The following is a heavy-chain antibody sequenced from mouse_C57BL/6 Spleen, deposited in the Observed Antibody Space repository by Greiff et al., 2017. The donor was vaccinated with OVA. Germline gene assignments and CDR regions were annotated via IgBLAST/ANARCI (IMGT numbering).Heavy chain of an antibody. Sequence: QVQLQQPGAELVKPGASVKLSCKASGYTFTSYWMHWVKQRPGQGLEWIGMIHPNSGSTNYNEKFKSKATLTVDKSSSTAYMQLSSLTSEDSAVYYCARPLYDYDPYYAMDYWGQGTSVTVSS. CDR2: IHPNSGST. J-gene: IGHJ4*01. D-gene: IGHD2-4*01. CDR3: ARPLYDYDPYYAMDY. CDR1: GYTFTSYW. V-gene: IGHV1-64*01.